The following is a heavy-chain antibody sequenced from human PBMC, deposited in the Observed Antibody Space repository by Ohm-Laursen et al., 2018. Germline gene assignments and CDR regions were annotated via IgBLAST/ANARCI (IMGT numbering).Heavy chain of an antibody. CDR1: GASISSYY. CDR3: ARKKNWGMLDY. V-gene: IGHV4-34*01. D-gene: IGHD7-27*01. J-gene: IGHJ4*02. CDR2: INHSGNR. Sequence: GTLSLTCSVSGASISSYYWTWIRQTPGKGLEWIGEINHSGNRNFIPSLKSRVAMSVDTSKNQFSLKLTSVTAADTAVYYCARKKNWGMLDYWGQGTLVTVSS.